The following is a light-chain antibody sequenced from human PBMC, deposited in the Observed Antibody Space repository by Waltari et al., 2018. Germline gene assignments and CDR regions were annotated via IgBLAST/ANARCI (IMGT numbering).Light chain of an antibody. CDR3: QHYSNWPLT. V-gene: IGKV3-15*01. J-gene: IGKJ4*01. Sequence: EIVLTQSPATLSLSPGERATLSCRASQSVSSSLAWYQQKPGQAPRLLIYGASSRATGIPDRFSGSGSGTDFTLTISSLEPEDFAVYYCQHYSNWPLTFGGGTKVEIK. CDR2: GAS. CDR1: QSVSSS.